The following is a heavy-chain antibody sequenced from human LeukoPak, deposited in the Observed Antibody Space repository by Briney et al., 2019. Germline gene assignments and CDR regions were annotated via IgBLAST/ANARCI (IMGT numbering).Heavy chain of an antibody. J-gene: IGHJ5*02. V-gene: IGHV1-69*04. CDR1: GGTFSSYA. CDR2: IIPILGIA. D-gene: IGHD6-13*01. Sequence: SVKVSCKASGGTFSSYAISWVRQAPGQGLEWMGRIIPILGIANYAQKFQGRVTITADKSTSTAYMELSSLRSEDTAVYYCASESRGIPNWFDPWGQGTLSPSPQ. CDR3: ASESRGIPNWFDP.